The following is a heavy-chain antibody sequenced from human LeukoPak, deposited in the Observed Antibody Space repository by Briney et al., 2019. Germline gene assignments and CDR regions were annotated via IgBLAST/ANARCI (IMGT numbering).Heavy chain of an antibody. CDR2: IIPIFGTA. D-gene: IGHD4-23*01. Sequence: GSSVKVSCKASGGTFSSYAISWVRQAPGQGLEWMGGIIPIFGTANYAQKFQGRVTITADKSTSTAYMELSSLRSEDTAVYYCAKATTVVAAGSLDVWGKGTTVTVSS. J-gene: IGHJ6*04. CDR3: AKATTVVAAGSLDV. V-gene: IGHV1-69*06. CDR1: GGTFSSYA.